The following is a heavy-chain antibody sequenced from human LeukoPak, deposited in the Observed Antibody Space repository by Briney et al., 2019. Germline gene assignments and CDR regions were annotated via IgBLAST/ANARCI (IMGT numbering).Heavy chain of an antibody. Sequence: PGGSLRLSCAASGLTFSSYSMSWVRQAPGEGLEWVSAISPRGDSTSYPDSVKGRFTISRDNAKNSLYLQMNSLRAEDTAVYYCARGFFCSSSTCSLYNWFDPWGQGTLVTVSS. J-gene: IGHJ5*02. CDR2: ISPRGDST. D-gene: IGHD2-2*01. V-gene: IGHV3-23*01. CDR1: GLTFSSYS. CDR3: ARGFFCSSSTCSLYNWFDP.